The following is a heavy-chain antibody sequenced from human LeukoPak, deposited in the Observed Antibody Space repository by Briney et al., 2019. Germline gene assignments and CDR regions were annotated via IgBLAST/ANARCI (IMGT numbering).Heavy chain of an antibody. V-gene: IGHV3-30*04. CDR1: GFTFSSYA. Sequence: PGRSLRLSCAASGFTFSSYAMHWVRQAPGKGLEWVAVISYDGSNKYYADSVKGRFTISRDNSKNTLYLQMNSLRAEDTAVYYCARGDGGPSLKAYFQHWGQGTLVTVS. D-gene: IGHD4-23*01. J-gene: IGHJ1*01. CDR3: ARGDGGPSLKAYFQH. CDR2: ISYDGSNK.